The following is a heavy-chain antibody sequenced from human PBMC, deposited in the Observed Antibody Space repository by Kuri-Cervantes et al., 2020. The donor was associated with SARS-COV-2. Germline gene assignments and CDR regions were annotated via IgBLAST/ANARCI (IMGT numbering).Heavy chain of an antibody. CDR3: ARDRAPLRFLEWLPEPFDY. D-gene: IGHD3-3*01. V-gene: IGHV3-9*01. J-gene: IGHJ4*02. Sequence: GGSLRLSCAASGFTFDDYAMHWVRQAPGKGLEWVSGISWNSGSIGYADSVKGRFTISRDNAKNSLYLQMNSLRAEDTAVYYCARDRAPLRFLEWLPEPFDYWGQGTLVTVSS. CDR2: ISWNSGSI. CDR1: GFTFDDYA.